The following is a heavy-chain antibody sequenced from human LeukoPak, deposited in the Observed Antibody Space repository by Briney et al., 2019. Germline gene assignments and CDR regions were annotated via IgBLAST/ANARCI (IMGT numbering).Heavy chain of an antibody. CDR1: GGTFSSYA. CDR2: IIPIFGTA. V-gene: IGHV1-69*13. J-gene: IGHJ6*03. CDR3: ARGWEGYCSSASCHYYYYYMDV. D-gene: IGHD2-2*01. Sequence: SVKVSCKASGGTFSSYAISWVRQAPGQGLEWMGGIIPIFGTANYAQKFQGRVTITADESTSTAYMELSSLRSEDTAVYYCARGWEGYCSSASCHYYYYYMDVWGKGTTVTVSS.